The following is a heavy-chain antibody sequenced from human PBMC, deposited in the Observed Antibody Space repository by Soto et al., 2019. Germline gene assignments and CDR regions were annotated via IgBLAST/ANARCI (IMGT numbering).Heavy chain of an antibody. D-gene: IGHD2-15*01. J-gene: IGHJ4*02. Sequence: QVQLVESGGGVVQPGRSLRLSCAASGLTFTSYAMHWVRQAPGKGLEWVAVISTDGSIKFYADSVKGRFTISRDNSKNTLYLQMTSLRVEDTAVYYCAKRITTSGPAAFDCWGQGTLVTVSS. CDR1: GLTFTSYA. CDR3: AKRITTSGPAAFDC. CDR2: ISTDGSIK. V-gene: IGHV3-30-3*01.